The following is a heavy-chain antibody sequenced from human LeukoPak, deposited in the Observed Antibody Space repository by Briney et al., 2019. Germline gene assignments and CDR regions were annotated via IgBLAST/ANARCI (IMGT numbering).Heavy chain of an antibody. CDR2: INPNSGGT. CDR1: GYTFTGYY. Sequence: ASVKVSCKASGYTFTGYYMHWERQAPGQGLEWMGWINPNSGGTNYAQKFQGRVTMTRYTSISTAYMELSRLRSDDTAVNYCARAGDGVSWYFDLWGRGTLVTVSS. V-gene: IGHV1-2*02. CDR3: ARAGDGVSWYFDL. D-gene: IGHD3-16*01. J-gene: IGHJ2*01.